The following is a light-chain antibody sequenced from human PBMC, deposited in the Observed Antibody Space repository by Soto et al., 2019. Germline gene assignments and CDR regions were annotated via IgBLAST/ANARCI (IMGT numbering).Light chain of an antibody. CDR2: EVS. CDR3: SSYAGSNNKVV. J-gene: IGLJ2*01. V-gene: IGLV2-8*01. Sequence: QSALTQPPSASGSPGQSVTISCTGTSSDVGRYNYVSWYQQHPGKAPKLMIYEVSKRPSGVPDRFSGSKSGNTASLTVSGLQAEDEADYYGSSYAGSNNKVVFGGGTKETVL. CDR1: SSDVGRYNY.